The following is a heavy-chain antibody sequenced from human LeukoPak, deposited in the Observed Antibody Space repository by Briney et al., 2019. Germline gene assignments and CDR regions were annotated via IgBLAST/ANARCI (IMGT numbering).Heavy chain of an antibody. CDR2: ISSSSSTI. CDR1: GFTFSSYS. J-gene: IGHJ6*02. CDR3: ARDGAIAAAGYYYYGMDV. D-gene: IGHD6-13*01. Sequence: GGSLRLSCAASGFTFSSYSMNWVRQAPGKGLEWVSYISSSSSTIYYADSVKGRFTISRDNAKNSLYLQMNSLRAEDTAVYYCARDGAIAAAGYYYYGMDVWGQGTTVTVSS. V-gene: IGHV3-48*04.